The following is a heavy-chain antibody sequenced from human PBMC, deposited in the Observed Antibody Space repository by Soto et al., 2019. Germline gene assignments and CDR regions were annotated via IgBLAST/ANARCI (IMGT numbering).Heavy chain of an antibody. J-gene: IGHJ6*02. CDR2: INPNSGGT. CDR3: ARFGPYYDFWSGTPVSGMDV. D-gene: IGHD3-3*01. Sequence: ASVKVSCKASGGTFSSYAISWVRQAPGRGLEWMGWINPNSGGTNYAQKFQGRVTMTRDTSISTAYMELSRLRSDDTAVYYCARFGPYYDFWSGTPVSGMDVWGQGTTVTVSS. V-gene: IGHV1-2*02. CDR1: GGTFSSYA.